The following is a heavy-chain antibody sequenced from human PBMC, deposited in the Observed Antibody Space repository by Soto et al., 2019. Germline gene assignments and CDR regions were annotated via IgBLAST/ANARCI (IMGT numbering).Heavy chain of an antibody. CDR1: EFTFSSYW. V-gene: IGHV3-7*05. Sequence: EVQLVESGGGLVQPGGSLRLSCAASEFTFSSYWMNWVRQAPGKGLEWVANIKDDGSEKYDVDSVKGRFTISRDNAKNSLYLQMNSLRGEDTVVYYCARDLGAPGRGSAVGYYYHYGMDVWGQGTTVTVSS. J-gene: IGHJ6*02. D-gene: IGHD2-2*01. CDR3: ARDLGAPGRGSAVGYYYHYGMDV. CDR2: IKDDGSEK.